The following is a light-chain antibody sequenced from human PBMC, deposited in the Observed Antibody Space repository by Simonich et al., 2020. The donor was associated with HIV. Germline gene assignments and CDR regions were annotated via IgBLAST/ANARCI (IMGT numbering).Light chain of an antibody. Sequence: DIVMTQSPDSLAVSLGERATINCKSSQSILYSSNNKNYLTWYQQKPGQPPKLLIYVASTRESGVPDRFSGSGSGTDFTLTISSLQAEDVAVYYCQQYYNSPYTFGQGTKLEIK. J-gene: IGKJ2*01. CDR2: VAS. V-gene: IGKV4-1*01. CDR1: QSILYSSNNKNY. CDR3: QQYYNSPYT.